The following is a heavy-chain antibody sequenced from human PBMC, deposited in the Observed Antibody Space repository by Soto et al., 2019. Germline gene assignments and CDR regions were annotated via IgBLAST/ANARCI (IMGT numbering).Heavy chain of an antibody. V-gene: IGHV1-8*01. J-gene: IGHJ4*02. CDR3: ARRTNSYYYGSGSYGDDY. D-gene: IGHD3-10*01. CDR1: GYTFTSYD. CDR2: MNPNSGNT. Sequence: QVQLVQSGAEVKKPGASVKVSCKASGYTFTSYDINWVRQATGQGLEWMGWMNPNSGNTGYAQKFQGRVTMTRNTSISTAYMELSGLRSEDTAVYYCARRTNSYYYGSGSYGDDYWGQGTLVTVSS.